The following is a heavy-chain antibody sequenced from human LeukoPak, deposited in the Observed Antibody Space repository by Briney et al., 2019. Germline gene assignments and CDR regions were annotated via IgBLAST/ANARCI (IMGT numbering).Heavy chain of an antibody. Sequence: SETLSLTCSVSGYSISSGYYWGWIRQAPGKGLEWIGNLYHSGSTYYNPSLKSRVSISVDTSKNQFSLKLRSVTAADTAVYYCARPTARLGWFDPWGQGTLVTVSS. V-gene: IGHV4-38-2*02. D-gene: IGHD6-6*01. CDR1: GYSISSGYY. J-gene: IGHJ5*02. CDR2: LYHSGST. CDR3: ARPTARLGWFDP.